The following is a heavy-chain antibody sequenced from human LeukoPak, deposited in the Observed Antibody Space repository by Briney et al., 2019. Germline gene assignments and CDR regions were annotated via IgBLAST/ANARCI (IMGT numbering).Heavy chain of an antibody. Sequence: PSETLSLTCTVSGGSISSYYWSWIRQPAGKGLEWIGRIYTSGSTNYNPSLKSRVTMSVDTSKNQFSLKLSSVTAADTAVYYCARGVGIVRGVPYYYYYMDVWGKGTTVTVSS. CDR2: IYTSGST. CDR1: GGSISSYY. D-gene: IGHD3-10*01. J-gene: IGHJ6*03. V-gene: IGHV4-4*07. CDR3: ARGVGIVRGVPYYYYYMDV.